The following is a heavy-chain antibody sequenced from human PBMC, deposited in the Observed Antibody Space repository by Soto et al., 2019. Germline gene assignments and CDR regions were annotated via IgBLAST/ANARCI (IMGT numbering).Heavy chain of an antibody. CDR3: ARGHAVAGAGWWFDP. V-gene: IGHV4-59*01. Sequence: PSETLSLTCTVSGGSISSYYWSWIRQPPGKGLEWIGYIYYSGSTNYNPSLKSRVTISIDTSKSHFSLKLSSLTAADTAVYYCARGHAVAGAGWWFDPWGQGTLVTVSP. D-gene: IGHD6-19*01. CDR2: IYYSGST. CDR1: GGSISSYY. J-gene: IGHJ5*02.